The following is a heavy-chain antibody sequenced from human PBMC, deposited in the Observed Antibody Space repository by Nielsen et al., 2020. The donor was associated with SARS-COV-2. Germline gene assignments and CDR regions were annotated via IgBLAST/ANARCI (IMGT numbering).Heavy chain of an antibody. V-gene: IGHV3-33*01. J-gene: IGHJ6*03. CDR1: GFTFSSYG. D-gene: IGHD2-15*01. Sequence: GGSLRLSCAASGFTFSSYGRHWVRQAPGKGLEWVAVIWYDGSNKYYADSVKGRFTISRDNSKNTLYLQMNSLRAEDTAVYYCARAQTTAATINYYYYYYMDVWGKGTTVTVSS. CDR3: ARAQTTAATINYYYYYYMDV. CDR2: IWYDGSNK.